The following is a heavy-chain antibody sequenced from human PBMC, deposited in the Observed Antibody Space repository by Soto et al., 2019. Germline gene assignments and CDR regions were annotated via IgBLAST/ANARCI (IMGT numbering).Heavy chain of an antibody. D-gene: IGHD5-18*01. V-gene: IGHV5-51*01. Sequence: PGESLKISCKGFDYTFAAYWIGWVRQMPGKGLEWMGIIYPGDSDTRYSPSFQGQVTISADKSISTAYLQWSSLKASDTAMYYCARRGDTAMVPLGYWGQGTLVTSPQ. CDR2: IYPGDSDT. J-gene: IGHJ4*02. CDR3: ARRGDTAMVPLGY. CDR1: DYTFAAYW.